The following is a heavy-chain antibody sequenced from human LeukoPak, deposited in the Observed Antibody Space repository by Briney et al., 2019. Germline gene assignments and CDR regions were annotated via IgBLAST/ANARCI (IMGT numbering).Heavy chain of an antibody. J-gene: IGHJ5*02. CDR1: GYTFTSYG. CDR2: ISAYNGNT. CDR3: ARYSGYSVQNWFDP. Sequence: ASVKVSCKASGYTFTSYGISWVRQAPGQGLXXXXXISAYNGNTNYAQKLQGRVTMTTDTSTSTAYMELRSLRSDDTAVYYCARYSGYSVQNWFDPWGQGTLVTVSS. V-gene: IGHV1-18*01. D-gene: IGHD5/OR15-5a*01.